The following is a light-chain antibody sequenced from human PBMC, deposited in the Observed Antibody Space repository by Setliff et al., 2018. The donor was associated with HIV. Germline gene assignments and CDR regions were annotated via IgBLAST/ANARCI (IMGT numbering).Light chain of an antibody. J-gene: IGLJ1*01. Sequence: ALTQPASVSWSPGQSITISCSGTNSDIGSHDYVSWYQQHPDKAPKLIIFSVTYRPSGVSDRFSGSKSGNTASLTISGLQPEDEADYYCASHRDTNTLEVFGTGTKVTVL. CDR3: ASHRDTNTLEV. CDR1: NSDIGSHDY. V-gene: IGLV2-14*03. CDR2: SVT.